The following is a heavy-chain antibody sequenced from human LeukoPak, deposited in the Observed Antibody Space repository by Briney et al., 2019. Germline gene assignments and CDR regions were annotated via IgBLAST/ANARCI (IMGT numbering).Heavy chain of an antibody. Sequence: QPGGSLRLSCAASGFTFSSYGMHWVRQAPGKGLEMVAVISYDGSNKYYADSVKGPFTISRDNSKNTLYLQMNSLRAEDTAVYYCAKDSQSWYYSGSGSYYSNWFDPWGPGTLVTVSS. D-gene: IGHD3-10*01. CDR1: GFTFSSYG. CDR2: ISYDGSNK. V-gene: IGHV3-30*18. J-gene: IGHJ5*02. CDR3: AKDSQSWYYSGSGSYYSNWFDP.